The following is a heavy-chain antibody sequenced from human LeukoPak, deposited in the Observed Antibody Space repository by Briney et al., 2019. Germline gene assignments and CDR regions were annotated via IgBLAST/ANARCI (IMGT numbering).Heavy chain of an antibody. D-gene: IGHD3/OR15-3a*01. Sequence: GGSLRLSCTASGFTVSSNYMNWVRQAPGKGLEWVSAIYSGGSTYYADSVKGRFTISRDNSKNTLYLQMNSLRAEDTAVYYCARDFLDRWGMDVWGQGTTVTVSS. CDR1: GFTVSSNY. CDR3: ARDFLDRWGMDV. J-gene: IGHJ6*02. V-gene: IGHV3-66*01. CDR2: IYSGGST.